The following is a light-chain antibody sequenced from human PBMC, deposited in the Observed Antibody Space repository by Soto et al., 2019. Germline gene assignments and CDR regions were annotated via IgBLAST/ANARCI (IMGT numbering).Light chain of an antibody. J-gene: IGKJ3*01. Sequence: ETVMTQSPATLSVSPGERPTLSCRASQSVSSNLAWYQQKPGQAPRLLIYDASTRATGIPARFSGSGSGTEFTLTLSSLQSEDFAVYYCQQYTTWPLTFGPGTKVDIK. CDR2: DAS. V-gene: IGKV3-15*01. CDR1: QSVSSN. CDR3: QQYTTWPLT.